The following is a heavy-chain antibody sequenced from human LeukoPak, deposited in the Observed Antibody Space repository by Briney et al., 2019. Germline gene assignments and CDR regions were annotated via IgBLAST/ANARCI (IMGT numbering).Heavy chain of an antibody. J-gene: IGHJ4*02. CDR1: GGSFSGYY. D-gene: IGHD3-10*01. Sequence: PSETLSLTCAVYGGSFSGYYWSWIRQPPGKGLEWIGEINHSGSTNYNPSLKSRVTISVDTSKNQFSLKLSSVTAADTAVYYCASEPPRLLWFGELLSGFDYWGQGTLVTVSS. V-gene: IGHV4-34*01. CDR3: ASEPPRLLWFGELLSGFDY. CDR2: INHSGST.